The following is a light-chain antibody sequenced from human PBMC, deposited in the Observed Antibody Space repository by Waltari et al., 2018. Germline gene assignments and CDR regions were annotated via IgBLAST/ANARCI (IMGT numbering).Light chain of an antibody. Sequence: HSVLTQPPSVSGAPGQRVTISCTGSASNIRAGYDVPWYQQLPRAAPKLRIYGSTTRPLGVPDRFFGSTSGTSASLTITGLQAEDEADYYCGTWDSSLSGAVFGGGTHLTVL. CDR2: GST. CDR3: GTWDSSLSGAV. V-gene: IGLV1-40*01. CDR1: ASNIRAGYD. J-gene: IGLJ7*01.